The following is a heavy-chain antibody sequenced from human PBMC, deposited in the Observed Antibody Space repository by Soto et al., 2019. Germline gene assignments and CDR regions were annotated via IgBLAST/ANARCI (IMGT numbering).Heavy chain of an antibody. Sequence: LRLSCAASGFTFSDYYMSWIRQAPGKGLEWVSYISSSGSTIYYADSVKGRFTISRDNAKNSLYLQMNSLRAEDTAVYYCAREPGYCSGGSCYSYYYFDYWGQGTLVTVSS. CDR3: AREPGYCSGGSCYSYYYFDY. CDR2: ISSSGSTI. CDR1: GFTFSDYY. D-gene: IGHD2-15*01. J-gene: IGHJ4*02. V-gene: IGHV3-11*01.